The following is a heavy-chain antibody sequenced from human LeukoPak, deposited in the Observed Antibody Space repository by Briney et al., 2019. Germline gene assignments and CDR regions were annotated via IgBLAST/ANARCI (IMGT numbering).Heavy chain of an antibody. D-gene: IGHD6-13*01. V-gene: IGHV4-59*08. CDR1: DGSISSYY. CDR3: ARLNSSSWYYLPRYYYYGMDV. CDR2: IYYSGST. J-gene: IGHJ6*02. Sequence: SETLSLTCTVSDGSISSYYWSWIRQPPGKGLEWIGYIYYSGSTNYNPSLKSRVTISVDTSKNQFSLKLSSVTAADTAVYYCARLNSSSWYYLPRYYYYGMDVWGQGTTVTVSS.